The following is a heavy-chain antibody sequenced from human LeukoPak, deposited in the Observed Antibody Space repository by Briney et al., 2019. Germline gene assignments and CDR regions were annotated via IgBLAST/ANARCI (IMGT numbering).Heavy chain of an antibody. CDR3: ARVELDIH. CDR1: GGSISSSSYY. Sequence: PSETLSLTCTVSGGSISSSSYYWGWIRQPPGKGLEWIGSIYYSGSTYYNPSLKSRVTISVDTSRNQFSLKLSSVTAADTAVYYCARVELDIHWGQGTLVTVSS. CDR2: IYYSGST. V-gene: IGHV4-39*07. D-gene: IGHD2-2*03. J-gene: IGHJ4*02.